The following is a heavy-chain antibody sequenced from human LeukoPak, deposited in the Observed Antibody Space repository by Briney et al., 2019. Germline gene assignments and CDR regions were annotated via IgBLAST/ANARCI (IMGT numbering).Heavy chain of an antibody. CDR2: IYSSGST. J-gene: IGHJ5*02. CDR3: ARVQYLRTDWFDP. V-gene: IGHV4-4*07. D-gene: IGHD2-2*01. CDR1: GGSINSYY. Sequence: SETLSLTCTVSGGSINSYYWSWIRQPAGKGLEWIGRIYSSGSTTYNPSLKSRGTMSVDTSKNQFSLRLSSVTAADTAVYYCARVQYLRTDWFDPWGQGTLVTVSS.